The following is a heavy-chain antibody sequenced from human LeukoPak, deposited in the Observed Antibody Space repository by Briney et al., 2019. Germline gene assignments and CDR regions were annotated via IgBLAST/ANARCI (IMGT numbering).Heavy chain of an antibody. Sequence: ASVKVSCKASGYTFTGYYLHWVRQAPGQGLEWMGWINPNSGGTNYAQKFQGRVTMTRDTSISTAYMELGSLRSEDTAVYYCARTFYGSGSYYNLNWFDPWGQGTLVTVSS. D-gene: IGHD3-10*01. J-gene: IGHJ5*02. CDR1: GYTFTGYY. CDR3: ARTFYGSGSYYNLNWFDP. CDR2: INPNSGGT. V-gene: IGHV1-2*02.